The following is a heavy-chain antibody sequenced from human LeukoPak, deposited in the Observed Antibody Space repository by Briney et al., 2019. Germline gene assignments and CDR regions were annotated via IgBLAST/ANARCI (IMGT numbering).Heavy chain of an antibody. J-gene: IGHJ6*03. D-gene: IGHD3-10*01. CDR2: INPNSGGT. Sequence: ASVKVSCKASGYTFTGYYMHWVRQAPGQGLEWMGWINPNSGGTNYAQKFQGRVTMTRDTSISTAYMELSRLRSDDTAVYYCASHYGSGSYYKKNYYYYMDVWGKGTTVTVSS. CDR3: ASHYGSGSYYKKNYYYYMDV. V-gene: IGHV1-2*02. CDR1: GYTFTGYY.